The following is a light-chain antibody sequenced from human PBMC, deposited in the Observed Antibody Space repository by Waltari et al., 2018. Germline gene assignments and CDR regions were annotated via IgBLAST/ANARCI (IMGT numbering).Light chain of an antibody. CDR2: DAS. CDR3: QQRSNWPKVT. CDR1: HSLSSS. J-gene: IGKJ3*01. V-gene: IGKV3-11*01. Sequence: DIVLTQSPATLSLSPGDTATLPCRASHSLSSSFAWYQQKPGQAPRLLIYDASNRATGIPARFSGSGSGTDFTLTISSLEPEDFAVYYCQQRSNWPKVTFGPGTKVEIK.